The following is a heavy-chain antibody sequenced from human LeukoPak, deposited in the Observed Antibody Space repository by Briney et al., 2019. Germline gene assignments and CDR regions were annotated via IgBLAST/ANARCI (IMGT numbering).Heavy chain of an antibody. CDR2: IYYSGST. J-gene: IGHJ4*02. V-gene: IGHV4-39*01. D-gene: IGHD3-10*01. Sequence: TSETLSLTCAVSGGSISSSSYYWGWIRQPPGKWLEWIGSIYYSGSTYYNPSLKSRVTISVDTSKNQFSLKLSSVTAADTAVYYCASMVIREDYFDYWGQGTLVTVSS. CDR1: GGSISSSSYY. CDR3: ASMVIREDYFDY.